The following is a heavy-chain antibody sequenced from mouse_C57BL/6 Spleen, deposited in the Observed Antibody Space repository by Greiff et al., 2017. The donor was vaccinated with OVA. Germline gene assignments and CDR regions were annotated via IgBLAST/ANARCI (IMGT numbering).Heavy chain of an antibody. V-gene: IGHV5-17*01. CDR1: GFTFSDYG. CDR3: ARDYYGSSPAWFAY. D-gene: IGHD1-1*01. Sequence: VQLQQSGGGLVKPGGSLKLSCAASGFTFSDYGMHWVRQAPEKGLAWVAYISSGSSTIYYADTVKGRFTISRDNAKNTLFLQMTSLRSEDTAMYYCARDYYGSSPAWFAYWGQGTLVTVSA. J-gene: IGHJ3*01. CDR2: ISSGSSTI.